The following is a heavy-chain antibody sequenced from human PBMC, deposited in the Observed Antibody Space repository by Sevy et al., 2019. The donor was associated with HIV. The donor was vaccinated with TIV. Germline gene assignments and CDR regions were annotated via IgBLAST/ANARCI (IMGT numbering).Heavy chain of an antibody. J-gene: IGHJ4*02. CDR2: ISGSSIAI. D-gene: IGHD3-16*01. CDR1: GFTFSDYY. V-gene: IGHV3-11*01. CDR3: VGRPYSSAYSWSYHFDY. Sequence: GGSLRLSCAASGFTFSDYYMSWIRQAPGKGLEWISYISGSSIAIVYADSVKGRFAISRNNAKNSLYLHMDNLRAEDTAVYFCVGRPYSSAYSWSYHFDYWGQGTLVTVSS.